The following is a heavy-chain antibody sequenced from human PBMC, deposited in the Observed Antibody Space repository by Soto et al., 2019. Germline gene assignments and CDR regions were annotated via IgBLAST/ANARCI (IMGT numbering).Heavy chain of an antibody. D-gene: IGHD7-27*01. CDR2: IWYDGSNK. V-gene: IGHV3-33*01. Sequence: QVQLVESGGGVVQPGRSLRLSCAASGFTFSSYGMHWVRQAPGKGLEWVAVIWYDGSNKYYADSVKGRFTISRDNSKHTLYLQMNSLRAEDTAVYYCASSGDPDFDLWGRGTLVTVSS. CDR1: GFTFSSYG. CDR3: ASSGDPDFDL. J-gene: IGHJ2*01.